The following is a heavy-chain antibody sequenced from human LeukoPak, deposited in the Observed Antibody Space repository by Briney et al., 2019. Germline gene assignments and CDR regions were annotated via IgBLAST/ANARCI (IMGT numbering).Heavy chain of an antibody. CDR2: ISGSGGGT. V-gene: IGHV3-23*01. CDR1: GFTFSSYA. Sequence: PGGSLRLSCAASGFTFSSYAMSWVRQAPGKGLEWVSAISGSGGGTYYADSVKGRFTISRDDSKNTLYLQMNSLRAEDTAVYYCAKGRYCSSTSCYLSGGFDYWGQGTLVTVSS. D-gene: IGHD2-2*01. J-gene: IGHJ4*02. CDR3: AKGRYCSSTSCYLSGGFDY.